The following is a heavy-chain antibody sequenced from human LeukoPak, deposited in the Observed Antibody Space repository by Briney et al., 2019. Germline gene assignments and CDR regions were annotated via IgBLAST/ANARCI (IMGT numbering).Heavy chain of an antibody. CDR3: AKDTDGYSSSWYEY. CDR2: ISWNSGSI. J-gene: IGHJ4*02. V-gene: IGHV3-9*01. Sequence: PGGSLRLSCAAYGFTFDDYAMHWDRQAPGKGLEWVSGISWNSGSIGYADSVKGRFTISRDNAKNSLYLQMNSLRAEDTALYYCAKDTDGYSSSWYEYWGQGTLVTVSS. CDR1: GFTFDDYA. D-gene: IGHD6-13*01.